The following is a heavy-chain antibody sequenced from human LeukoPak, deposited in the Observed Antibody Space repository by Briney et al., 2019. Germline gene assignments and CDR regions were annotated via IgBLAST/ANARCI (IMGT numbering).Heavy chain of an antibody. CDR3: ARDYVAAAGYFDY. CDR1: GFTVSSNY. CDR2: IHSGGST. V-gene: IGHV3-53*01. Sequence: PGGSLRLSCAASGFTVSSNYMSWVRQAPGKGLEWVSVIHSGGSTYYADSVKGRFTISRDNSKNTLYLQMNSLRAEDTAVYYCARDYVAAAGYFDYWGQGTLVTVSS. J-gene: IGHJ4*02. D-gene: IGHD6-13*01.